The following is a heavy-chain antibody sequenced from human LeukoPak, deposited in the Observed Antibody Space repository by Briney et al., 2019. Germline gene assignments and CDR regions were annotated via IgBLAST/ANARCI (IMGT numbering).Heavy chain of an antibody. CDR1: GFTFSSYS. J-gene: IGHJ3*02. V-gene: IGHV3-48*01. Sequence: GGSLRLSCAASGFTFSSYSMNWVRQAPGKGLEWVSYISSSSSTIYFADSVKGRFTISRDNAKNSLYLQMNSLRAEDTAVYYCARDRRTIFGVEEGAFDIWGQGTMVTVSS. D-gene: IGHD3-3*01. CDR3: ARDRRTIFGVEEGAFDI. CDR2: ISSSSSTI.